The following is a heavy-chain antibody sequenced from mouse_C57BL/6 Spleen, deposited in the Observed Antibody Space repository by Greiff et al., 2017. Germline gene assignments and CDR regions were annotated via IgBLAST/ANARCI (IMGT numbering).Heavy chain of an antibody. CDR2: IDPETGCT. Sequence: VQLQQSGAELVRPGASVTLSCKASGYTFTDYEMHWVKQTPVHGLEWIGAIDPETGCTAYNQKFKGKAILTADKSSSTAYMNLRSLTSEDSAVYYCTRSSYDGDYDYWGQGTTLTVSS. J-gene: IGHJ2*01. V-gene: IGHV1-15*01. CDR1: GYTFTDYE. CDR3: TRSSYDGDYDY. D-gene: IGHD2-13*01.